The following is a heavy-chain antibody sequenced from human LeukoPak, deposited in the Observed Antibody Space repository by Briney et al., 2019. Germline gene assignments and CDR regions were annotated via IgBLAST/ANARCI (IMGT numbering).Heavy chain of an antibody. Sequence: GGSLRLSCAASGFTFSTYSMNWVRQAPGKGLEWVSYISSSSSSIYYADSVKGRFTISRDNSKNTLYLQMNSLRADDTAVYYCARGSGSSGYYYTLPFDYWGQGTLVTVSS. CDR2: ISSSSSSI. J-gene: IGHJ4*02. V-gene: IGHV3-48*01. CDR3: ARGSGSSGYYYTLPFDY. CDR1: GFTFSTYS. D-gene: IGHD3-22*01.